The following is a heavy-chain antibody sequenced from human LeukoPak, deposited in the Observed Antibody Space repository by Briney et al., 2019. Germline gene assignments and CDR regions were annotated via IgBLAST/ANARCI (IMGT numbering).Heavy chain of an antibody. J-gene: IGHJ4*02. V-gene: IGHV1-8*01. CDR3: ARSLGVAAAGTIDY. CDR2: MNPNSGNT. CDR1: GYTFTSYD. Sequence: ASVTVSCKASGYTFTSYDINWVRQATGQGLEWMGWMNPNSGNTGYAQKFQGRVTMTRNASISTPYMELSSLRSEDTAVYYCARSLGVAAAGTIDYWGQGTLVTVSS. D-gene: IGHD6-13*01.